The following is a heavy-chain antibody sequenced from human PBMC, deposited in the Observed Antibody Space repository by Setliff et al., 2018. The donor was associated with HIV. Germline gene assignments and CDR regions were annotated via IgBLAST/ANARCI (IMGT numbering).Heavy chain of an antibody. CDR2: IISIFDKA. CDR3: ARGGVRGYSYGEAFDI. CDR1: GGSFNTYA. D-gene: IGHD5-18*01. V-gene: IGHV1-69*13. Sequence: SVKVTCKSSGGSFNTYAINWVRQAPGQGLEWMGGIISIFDKANYAQKFHGRLTITADDSTRTVYMELNSLGSGDTAAYYCARGGVRGYSYGEAFDIWGQGTLVTVSS. J-gene: IGHJ3*02.